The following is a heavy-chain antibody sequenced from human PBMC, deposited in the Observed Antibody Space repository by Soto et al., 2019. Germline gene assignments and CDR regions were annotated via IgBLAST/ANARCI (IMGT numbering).Heavy chain of an antibody. CDR3: ARDRTDSGYYTNWLDP. CDR1: VGTFSSYA. D-gene: IGHD3-22*01. Sequence: SVKVSCKASVGTFSSYAISWVRQAPGQGLEWVGRIIPIFGTTNYAQNLQGRVTISADKSTLTSYMELHSLTSDDTALYYCARDRTDSGYYTNWLDPWGQGTQVTVSS. V-gene: IGHV1-69*06. CDR2: IIPIFGTT. J-gene: IGHJ5*02.